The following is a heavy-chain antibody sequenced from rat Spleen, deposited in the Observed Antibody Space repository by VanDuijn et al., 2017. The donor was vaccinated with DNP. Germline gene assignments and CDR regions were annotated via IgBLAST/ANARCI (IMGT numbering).Heavy chain of an antibody. Sequence: EVQLVESGGGLVQPGRSLKLSCAASGFTFSNYGMAWVRQAPTKGLEWVASLTHSGGSTYYRDSVKGRFTISSDNAKSTLYLQMDSLRSEDTATYYCTTDRLYYGYKAAMDAWGQGTSVTVSS. CDR3: TTDRLYYGYKAAMDA. D-gene: IGHD1-9*01. CDR2: LTHSGGST. J-gene: IGHJ4*01. CDR1: GFTFSNYG. V-gene: IGHV5-19*01.